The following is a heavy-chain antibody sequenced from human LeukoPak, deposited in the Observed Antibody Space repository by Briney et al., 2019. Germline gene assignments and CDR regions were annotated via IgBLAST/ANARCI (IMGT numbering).Heavy chain of an antibody. J-gene: IGHJ6*02. D-gene: IGHD1-20*01. V-gene: IGHV3-48*04. Sequence: PGGSLRLSCAASEFTFSSYSMNWVRQAPGKGLEWVSYITNSGNSKSYADSVKGRFSISRDNTKNSLYLQMNSLRAEDTAVYYCARLDITATHYYYTMDVWGQGTTVTVSS. CDR3: ARLDITATHYYYTMDV. CDR2: ITNSGNSK. CDR1: EFTFSSYS.